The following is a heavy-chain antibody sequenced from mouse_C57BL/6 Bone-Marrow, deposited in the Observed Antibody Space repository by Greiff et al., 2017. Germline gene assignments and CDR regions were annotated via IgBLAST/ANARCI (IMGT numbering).Heavy chain of an antibody. V-gene: IGHV14-4*01. CDR1: GFNIKDDY. J-gene: IGHJ2*01. CDR2: IDPENGDT. D-gene: IGHD6-1*01. Sequence: EVKLMESGAELVRPGASVKLSCTASGFNIKDDYMHWVKQRPEQGLEWIGWIDPENGDTEYASKFQGKATITADTSSNTAYLQLSSLTSEDTAVYYCTSGRLDYWGQGTTLTVSS. CDR3: TSGRLDY.